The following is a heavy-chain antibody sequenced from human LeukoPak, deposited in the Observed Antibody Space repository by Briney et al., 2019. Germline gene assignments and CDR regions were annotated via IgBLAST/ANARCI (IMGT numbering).Heavy chain of an antibody. CDR1: GYTFTSYG. V-gene: IGHV1-24*01. J-gene: IGHJ4*02. CDR2: FDPEDGET. D-gene: IGHD6-13*01. CDR3: ATEGAAAGTSRFDY. Sequence: ASVKVSCKASGYTFTSYGISWVRQAPGQGLEWMGGFDPEDGETIYAQKFQGRVTMTEDTSTDTAYMELSSLRSEDTAVYYCATEGAAAGTSRFDYWGQGTLVTVSS.